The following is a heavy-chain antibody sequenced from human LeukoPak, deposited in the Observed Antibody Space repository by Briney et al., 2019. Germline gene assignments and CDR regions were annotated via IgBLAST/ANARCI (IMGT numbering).Heavy chain of an antibody. D-gene: IGHD2-8*02. J-gene: IGHJ4*02. CDR2: ISDIGSI. Sequence: SETLSLTCTVSGGSISSYYWSWIRQPPGKGLEWVAYISDIGSINYNPSLKSRVTISLDTSKNQFSLKLSSVTAADTAVYYCAGHHPRNTVDFWGQGTLVTVPS. CDR1: GGSISSYY. CDR3: AGHHPRNTVDF. V-gene: IGHV4-59*08.